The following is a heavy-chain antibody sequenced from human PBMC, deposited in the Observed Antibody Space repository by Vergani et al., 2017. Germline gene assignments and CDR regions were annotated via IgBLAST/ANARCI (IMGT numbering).Heavy chain of an antibody. CDR1: GFTFNQYG. CDR2: ISYDGSNK. Sequence: QVQLVESGGGVVQPGRSLRLSCAASGFTFNQYGMHWVRQAPGKGLEWVAVISYDGSNKYYADSVKGRFTISRDNSKNTLYLQMNSLRAEDTAVYYCAKAYYDFWSGDLHWFDPWGQGTLVTVSS. V-gene: IGHV3-30*18. J-gene: IGHJ5*02. D-gene: IGHD3-3*01. CDR3: AKAYYDFWSGDLHWFDP.